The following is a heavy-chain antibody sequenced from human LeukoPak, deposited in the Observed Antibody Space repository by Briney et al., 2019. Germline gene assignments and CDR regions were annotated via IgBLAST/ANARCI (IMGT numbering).Heavy chain of an antibody. CDR3: ARAPTVLVGYCSSSSCQADY. V-gene: IGHV3-30-3*01. J-gene: IGHJ4*02. CDR1: GFTFSSYA. Sequence: GGSLRLSCAASGFTFSSYAMHWVRQAPGKGLEWVSVISYDGSNKYYADSVKGRFTISRDNAENSQYLQMNSLRVEDTAVYYCARAPTVLVGYCSSSSCQADYWGQGTLVTVSS. CDR2: ISYDGSNK. D-gene: IGHD2-2*01.